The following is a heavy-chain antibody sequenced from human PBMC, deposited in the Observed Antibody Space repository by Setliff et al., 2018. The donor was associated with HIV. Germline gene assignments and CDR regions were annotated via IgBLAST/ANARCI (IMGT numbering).Heavy chain of an antibody. D-gene: IGHD1-26*01. Sequence: ETLSLTCTVSGGSITSYYWNWIRQSPGKGLEWIGYIFDSGTTKYNPSVTSRVTISVDASKNQFFLQLISVTAADTAVYYCARRSIVGVTRGFYYYGLDVWGQGTTVTVSS. CDR3: ARRSIVGVTRGFYYYGLDV. CDR1: GGSITSYY. CDR2: IFDSGTT. J-gene: IGHJ6*02. V-gene: IGHV4-59*08.